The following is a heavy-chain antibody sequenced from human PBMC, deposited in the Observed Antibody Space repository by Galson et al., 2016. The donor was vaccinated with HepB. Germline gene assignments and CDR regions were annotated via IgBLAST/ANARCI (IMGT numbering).Heavy chain of an antibody. CDR2: ILTGGSFLTGGSP. D-gene: IGHD3-3*01. J-gene: IGHJ4*02. CDR3: ARGESEWFDGKSSYYFDN. CDR1: GGSISSGSYY. V-gene: IGHV4-61*02. Sequence: TLSLTCTVSGGSISSGSYYWSWIRQPAGKGLEWIGRILTGGSFLTGGSPNYNPSLKSRVTMSLDTSKNQFSLRLTSVTAADAAVYYCARGESEWFDGKSSYYFDNWGQGTLVTVSS.